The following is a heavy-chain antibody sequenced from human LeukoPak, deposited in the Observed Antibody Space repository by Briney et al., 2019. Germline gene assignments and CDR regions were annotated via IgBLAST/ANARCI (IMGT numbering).Heavy chain of an antibody. D-gene: IGHD2-21*01. CDR3: ARDNHRPVIWFDP. J-gene: IGHJ5*02. V-gene: IGHV1-3*01. Sequence: ASVKVSCKASQYTFTDYAVHWVRQAPGQRLEWMGWINAGNGNTKYSQKFQGRVTITRDTSASTAYMELSSLRSEDTAVYYCARDNHRPVIWFDPWGQGTLVTVSS. CDR1: QYTFTDYA. CDR2: INAGNGNT.